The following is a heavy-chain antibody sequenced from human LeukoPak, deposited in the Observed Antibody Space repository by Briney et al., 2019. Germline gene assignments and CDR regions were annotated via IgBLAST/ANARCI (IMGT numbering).Heavy chain of an antibody. Sequence: SETLSLTCTVSGGSISTSLYSWGWIRQPPGKELERIGSVHYIGTTSYNPSFQSRATIFVDTSKNQFSLRLTSVTAADTAVYFCARHLVGPSWFDPWGQGTLVTVSS. J-gene: IGHJ5*02. CDR3: ARHLVGPSWFDP. D-gene: IGHD1-26*01. CDR1: GGSISTSLYS. V-gene: IGHV4-39*01. CDR2: VHYIGTT.